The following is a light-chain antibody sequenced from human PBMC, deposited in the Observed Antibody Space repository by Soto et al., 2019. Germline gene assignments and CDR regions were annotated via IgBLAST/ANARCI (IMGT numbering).Light chain of an antibody. Sequence: DFVMIQSPDSLAVSLGQRATINCKSSQSVLYNSNNKNYLAWYQQKPGQPPKLLIYWASTRESGVPDRFSGSGSGTDFTRTISSLQAEDVAVYYCQQYYSTPYTFGQGTKLDIK. CDR1: QSVLYNSNNKNY. V-gene: IGKV4-1*01. J-gene: IGKJ2*01. CDR2: WAS. CDR3: QQYYSTPYT.